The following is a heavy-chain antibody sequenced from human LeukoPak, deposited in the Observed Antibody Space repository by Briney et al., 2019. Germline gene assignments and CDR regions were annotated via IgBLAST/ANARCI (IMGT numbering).Heavy chain of an antibody. V-gene: IGHV4-59*08. CDR3: TRHPSYGPFDY. Sequence: PSETLSLTCTVSGGSISSYYWSWIRQPPGKGLEWIGYIYYSGSTNYNPSLKSRVTISVDTSKNQFSLKLSSVTAADTAVYYCTRHPSYGPFDYWGQGTLVTVSS. D-gene: IGHD3-16*01. CDR1: GGSISSYY. J-gene: IGHJ4*02. CDR2: IYYSGST.